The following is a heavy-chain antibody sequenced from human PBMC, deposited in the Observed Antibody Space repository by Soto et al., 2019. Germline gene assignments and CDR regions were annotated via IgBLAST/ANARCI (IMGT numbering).Heavy chain of an antibody. V-gene: IGHV3-21*01. J-gene: IGHJ4*02. CDR3: VRRNRYFDWFGPFDY. D-gene: IGHD3-9*01. CDR1: GFTFSSYS. CDR2: ISSSSSYI. Sequence: PGGSLRLSCAASGFTFSSYSMNWVRQAPGKGLEWVSSISSSSSYIYYADSVKGRFTISRDNAKNSLYLQMNSLRAEDTAVYYCVRRNRYFDWFGPFDYWGQGTLVTVSS.